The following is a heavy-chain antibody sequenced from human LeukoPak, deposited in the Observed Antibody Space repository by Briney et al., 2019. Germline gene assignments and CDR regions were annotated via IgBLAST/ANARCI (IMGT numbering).Heavy chain of an antibody. D-gene: IGHD7-27*01. J-gene: IGHJ4*02. CDR2: IYYSAST. CDR3: ARSSADWGAFDY. Sequence: PSETLSLTCTVSGGSISSYYWSWIRQPPGKGLEWIGYIYYSASTNYNPSLKSRVTISVDTSKNQFSLKLSSVTAADTAVYYCARSSADWGAFDYWGQGTLVTVSS. V-gene: IGHV4-59*01. CDR1: GGSISSYY.